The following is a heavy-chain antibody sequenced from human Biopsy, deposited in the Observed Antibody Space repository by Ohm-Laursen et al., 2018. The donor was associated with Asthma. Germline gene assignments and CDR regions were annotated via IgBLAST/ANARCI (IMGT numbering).Heavy chain of an antibody. D-gene: IGHD6-13*01. CDR3: ARGQKSAGDRWFDP. J-gene: IGHJ5*02. CDR1: GYTFIGCH. V-gene: IGHV1-2*06. CDR2: ISPNSGGT. Sequence: ASVKVSCNASGYTFIGCHIHWMRQAPGQGLEWMGRISPNSGGTNYAQKFQGRVTMTRDTSISTAYMEVSRLRSDDTAVYYCARGQKSAGDRWFDPWGQGTLVTVSS.